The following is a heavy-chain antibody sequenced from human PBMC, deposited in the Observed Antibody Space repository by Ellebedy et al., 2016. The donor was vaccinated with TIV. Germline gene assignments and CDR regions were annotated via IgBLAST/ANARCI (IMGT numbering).Heavy chain of an antibody. CDR2: IKEDGSEK. CDR3: ARGHHLDDH. D-gene: IGHD1-1*01. CDR1: RFTFNSYW. J-gene: IGHJ5*02. V-gene: IGHV3-7*01. Sequence: PGGSLRLSCAASRFTFNSYWMSWVRQAPGKGLEWVANIKEDGSEKYYVDSVKGRFTISRDNAKNSLYLQMNSLRAEDTAVYYCARGHHLDDHWGQGTLVTVSS.